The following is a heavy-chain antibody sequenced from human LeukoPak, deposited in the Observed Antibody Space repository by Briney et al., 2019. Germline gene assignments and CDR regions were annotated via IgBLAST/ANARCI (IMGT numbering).Heavy chain of an antibody. CDR2: IIPIFGTA. CDR1: GGTFNSYA. Sequence: SVKVSCKASGGTFNSYAISCVRQAPGQGLEWMGGIIPIFGTANYAQKFQGRVTVTTDESTSTAYMELSSLRSEDTAVYYCARPTYDSSGYPNWFDPWGQGTLVTVSS. J-gene: IGHJ5*02. CDR3: ARPTYDSSGYPNWFDP. V-gene: IGHV1-69*05. D-gene: IGHD3-22*01.